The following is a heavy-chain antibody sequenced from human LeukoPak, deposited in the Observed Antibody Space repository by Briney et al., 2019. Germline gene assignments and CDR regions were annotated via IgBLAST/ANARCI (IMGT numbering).Heavy chain of an antibody. CDR2: IYYSGST. CDR1: GGSISSYY. J-gene: IGHJ4*02. Sequence: PPETLSLTCTVSGGSISSYYWSWIRQPPGKGLEWIGYIYYSGSTNYNPSLKSRVTISVDTSKNQFSLKLSSVTAADTAVYYCARGGGIAAAGTGKFDYWGQGTLVTVSS. D-gene: IGHD6-13*01. CDR3: ARGGGIAAAGTGKFDY. V-gene: IGHV4-59*01.